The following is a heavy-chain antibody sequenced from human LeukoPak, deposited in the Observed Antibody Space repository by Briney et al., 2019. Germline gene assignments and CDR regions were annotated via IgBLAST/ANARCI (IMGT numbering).Heavy chain of an antibody. CDR2: IIPIFGTA. V-gene: IGHV1-69*13. Sequence: SVKVSCKASGGTFSSYAISWVRQAPGQGLEWMGGIIPIFGTANYAQKFQGRVTITADESTSTAYMELSSLRSEDTAVYYCARGTTGTTPVKYYYYGMDVWGKGTTVTVSS. D-gene: IGHD1-1*01. CDR1: GGTFSSYA. J-gene: IGHJ6*04. CDR3: ARGTTGTTPVKYYYYGMDV.